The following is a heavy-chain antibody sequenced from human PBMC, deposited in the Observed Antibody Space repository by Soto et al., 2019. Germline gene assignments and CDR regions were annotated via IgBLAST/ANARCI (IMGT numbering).Heavy chain of an antibody. V-gene: IGHV3-13*04. CDR3: ARALFYYGSGSYYNVRHTRSTRHYYYYGMDV. CDR1: GFTFSSYD. D-gene: IGHD3-10*01. CDR2: IGTAGDT. Sequence: EVQLVESGGGLVQPGGSLRLSCAASGFTFSSYDMHWVRQATGKGLEWVSAIGTAGDTYYPGSVKGRFTISRENAKNSLFLKMNGMSAGDTVVYYCARALFYYGSGSYYNVRHTRSTRHYYYYGMDVWGQGTTVTVSS. J-gene: IGHJ6*02.